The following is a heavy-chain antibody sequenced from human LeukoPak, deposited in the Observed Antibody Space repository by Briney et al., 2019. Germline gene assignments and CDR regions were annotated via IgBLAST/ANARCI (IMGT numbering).Heavy chain of an antibody. CDR2: IKQDGSEK. V-gene: IGHV3-7*01. Sequence: PGGSLRLSCAASGFTFSSYWMSWVRQAPGKGLEWVANIKQDGSEKYYVDSVKGRFTISRDNAKNSLYLQMNSLRAEGTAVYYCARVWSITIFGVVTQYYFDYWGQGTLVTVSS. D-gene: IGHD3-3*01. CDR3: ARVWSITIFGVVTQYYFDY. CDR1: GFTFSSYW. J-gene: IGHJ4*02.